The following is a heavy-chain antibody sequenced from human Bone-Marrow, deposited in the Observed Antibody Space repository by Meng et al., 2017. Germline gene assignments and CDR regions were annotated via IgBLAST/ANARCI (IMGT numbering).Heavy chain of an antibody. Sequence: VERQECGPGLLQPSEPLSLTCVVSGGSFSDYYWSWIRQPPGKGLEWIGEINHSGSTNYNPSLESRVTISVDKSKNQFSLKLSSVTAADTAVYYCAIEYSSGIDYWGQGTLVTVSS. V-gene: IGHV4-34*01. CDR3: AIEYSSGIDY. J-gene: IGHJ4*02. CDR2: INHSGST. CDR1: GGSFSDYY. D-gene: IGHD6-19*01.